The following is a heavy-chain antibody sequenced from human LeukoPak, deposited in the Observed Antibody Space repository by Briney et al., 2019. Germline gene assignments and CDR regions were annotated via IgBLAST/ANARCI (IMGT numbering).Heavy chain of an antibody. CDR1: GFAFSEYY. D-gene: IGHD3-16*01. V-gene: IGHV3-11*04. Sequence: GRSLKLSCAASGFAFSEYYMSWIRQASGNGLEWISYISASGSSIQYADSVKGRFTISRDNAKNSLFLQMNSLRAEDTAVYYCARTSSALLDYWAQGTLVTVSS. CDR3: ARTSSALLDY. J-gene: IGHJ4*02. CDR2: ISASGSSI.